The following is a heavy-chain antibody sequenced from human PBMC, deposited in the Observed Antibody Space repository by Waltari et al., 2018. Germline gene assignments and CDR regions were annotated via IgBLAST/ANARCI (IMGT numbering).Heavy chain of an antibody. Sequence: QVQLQESGPGLVKPSGTLSLTCAVSGGSISSSNWWSWVRQPPGKGLEWIGEIYHSGSTNYNPSLKSRVTISVDKSKNQFSLKLSSVTAADTAVYYCAGVRYCSGGSCSHLEFDYWGQGTLVTVSS. D-gene: IGHD2-15*01. CDR3: AGVRYCSGGSCSHLEFDY. CDR2: IYHSGST. J-gene: IGHJ4*02. V-gene: IGHV4-4*02. CDR1: GGSISSSNW.